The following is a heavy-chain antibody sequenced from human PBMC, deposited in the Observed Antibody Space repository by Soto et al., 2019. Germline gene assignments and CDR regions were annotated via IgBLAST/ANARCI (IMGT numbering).Heavy chain of an antibody. CDR3: ARDVGTQLDFWSTSGMDV. V-gene: IGHV3-30-3*01. D-gene: IGHD3-3*01. CDR2: ITYDGSNK. J-gene: IGHJ6*02. CDR1: GFSFRDDA. Sequence: AGGSLRLSCAASGFSFRDDAMHWVRQAPGQGLEWVAVITYDGSNKYYADSVRGRFTISRDNSKSTLYLQMDSLIIDDTAVYYCARDVGTQLDFWSTSGMDVWGQGTPVTVSS.